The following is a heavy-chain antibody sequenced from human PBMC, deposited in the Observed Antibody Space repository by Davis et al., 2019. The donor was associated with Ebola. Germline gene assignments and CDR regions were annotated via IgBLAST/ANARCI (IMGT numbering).Heavy chain of an antibody. CDR2: IYHSGST. Sequence: SETLSLTCAVSGGSISSSNWWSWVRQPPGKGLEWIGEIYHSGSTNYNPSLKSRVTISVVKSKNQFSLKLSSVTAADTAVYYCARHCTGGVCFLDYWGQGTLVTVSS. J-gene: IGHJ4*02. D-gene: IGHD2-8*02. CDR3: ARHCTGGVCFLDY. V-gene: IGHV4-4*02. CDR1: GGSISSSNW.